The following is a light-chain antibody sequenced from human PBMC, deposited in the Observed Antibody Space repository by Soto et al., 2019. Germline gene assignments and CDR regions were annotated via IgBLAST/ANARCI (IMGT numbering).Light chain of an antibody. Sequence: EIVMTQSPATLSVSPGVRATLSCRASQSVSINLAWYQQKSGRAPRLPIYGASTRATGIPARFSGSGSGTEFTLTISSLQPDDFATYYCQQYNGAFGQGTKVDIK. CDR1: QSVSIN. V-gene: IGKV3-15*01. CDR3: QQYNGA. J-gene: IGKJ1*01. CDR2: GAS.